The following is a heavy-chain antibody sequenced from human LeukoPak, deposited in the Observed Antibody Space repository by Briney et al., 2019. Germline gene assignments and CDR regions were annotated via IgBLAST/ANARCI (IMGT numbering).Heavy chain of an antibody. CDR2: ISYDGSNK. Sequence: GGSLRLSCAASGFTFSSYAMHWVRQAPGKGLEWVAVISYDGSNKYYADSVKGRFTISRDNSKNTLYLQMNSLRAEDTAVYYCARRGNPFDYWGQGTLVTVSS. V-gene: IGHV3-30-3*01. J-gene: IGHJ4*02. CDR3: ARRGNPFDY. CDR1: GFTFSSYA. D-gene: IGHD4-23*01.